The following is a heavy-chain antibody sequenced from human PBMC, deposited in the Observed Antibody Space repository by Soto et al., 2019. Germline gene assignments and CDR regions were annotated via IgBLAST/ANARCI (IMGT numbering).Heavy chain of an antibody. V-gene: IGHV3-30*18. CDR3: AKEKLGGWLDAFDF. Sequence: GVSLRLSCAASGFSFSSYGMHWVRQAPGKGLEWVAVISYDGSNKYYADSVKGRFTISRDNSKNTLYLQMNSLRAEDTAVYYCAKEKLGGWLDAFDFWGQGTMVTVSS. J-gene: IGHJ3*01. CDR1: GFSFSSYG. CDR2: ISYDGSNK. D-gene: IGHD6-19*01.